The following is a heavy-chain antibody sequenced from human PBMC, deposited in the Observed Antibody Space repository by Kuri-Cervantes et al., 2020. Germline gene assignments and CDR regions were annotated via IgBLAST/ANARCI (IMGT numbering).Heavy chain of an antibody. D-gene: IGHD2-21*02. CDR1: GFTFSDYY. CDR2: ISSSGSTI. Sequence: GESLKISCAASGFTFSDYYMSWVRQAPGKGLEWVSYISSSGSTIYYADSVKGRFTISRDNSKNTLYLQMNSLRAEDTAVYYCARGLYLVTPPFDYWGQGTLVTVSS. CDR3: ARGLYLVTPPFDY. V-gene: IGHV3-11*04. J-gene: IGHJ4*02.